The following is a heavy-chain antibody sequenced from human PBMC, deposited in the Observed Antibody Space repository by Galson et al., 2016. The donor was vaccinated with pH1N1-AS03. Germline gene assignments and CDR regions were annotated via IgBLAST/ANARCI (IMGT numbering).Heavy chain of an antibody. CDR2: IRSSGNTI. V-gene: IGHV3-48*01. J-gene: IGHJ6*02. CDR1: GFTFTSYS. Sequence: SLRLSCAASGFTFTSYSMDWVRQAPGKGLEWISYIRSSGNTIYYANSVKGRFTISRDNSKNTLYLQMNSLRADDTAVFYCARDTTAARLLGPVPTWGQGTTVTVSS. D-gene: IGHD6-6*01. CDR3: ARDTTAARLLGPVPT.